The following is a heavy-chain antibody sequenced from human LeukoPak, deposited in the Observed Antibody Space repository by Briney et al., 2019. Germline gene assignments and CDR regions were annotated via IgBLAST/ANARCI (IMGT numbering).Heavy chain of an antibody. J-gene: IGHJ4*02. CDR3: AIMHGYYDGSGFWVQ. CDR1: GFTFSSYA. V-gene: IGHV3-23*01. CDR2: ISPSGDRT. D-gene: IGHD3-22*01. Sequence: GGSLRLSCATSGFTFSSYAMSWVRQAPGKGLEWVSFISPSGDRTSNADSVEGRFTISRDNTRNTLYLQMNSLRDEDTGVYYCAIMHGYYDGSGFWVQWGQGTLVTVSS.